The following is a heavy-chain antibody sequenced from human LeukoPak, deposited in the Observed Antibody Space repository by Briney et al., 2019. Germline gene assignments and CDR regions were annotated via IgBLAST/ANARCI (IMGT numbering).Heavy chain of an antibody. CDR3: AKDSGLRDGYNFEAY. V-gene: IGHV3-53*05. J-gene: IGHJ4*02. CDR2: IYSGGST. Sequence: GGSLRLSCAASGFTVSSNYMSWVRQAPGKGLEWVSVIYSGGSTYYADSEKGRFTISRDNSKNSLYLQMNSLRTEDTALYYCAKDSGLRDGYNFEAYWGQGTLVTVSS. CDR1: GFTVSSNY. D-gene: IGHD5-24*01.